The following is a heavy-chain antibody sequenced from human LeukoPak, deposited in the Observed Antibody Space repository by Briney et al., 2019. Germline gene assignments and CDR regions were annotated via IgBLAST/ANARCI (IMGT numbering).Heavy chain of an antibody. J-gene: IGHJ4*02. CDR2: ISWNSGSI. V-gene: IGHV3-9*01. CDR3: ARLGYDSSGYYRFDY. CDR1: GFTFDDYA. Sequence: PGRSLRLSCAASGFTFDDYAMHWVRQAPGKGLEWVSGISWNSGSIGYADSVKGRFTISRDNAKNSLYLQMNSLRAEDTAVYYCARLGYDSSGYYRFDYWGQGTLVTVSS. D-gene: IGHD3-22*01.